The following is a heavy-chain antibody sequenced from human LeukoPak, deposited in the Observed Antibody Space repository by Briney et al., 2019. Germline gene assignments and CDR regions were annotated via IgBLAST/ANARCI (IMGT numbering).Heavy chain of an antibody. CDR1: GFTFSSYA. V-gene: IGHV3-23*01. J-gene: IGHJ4*02. CDR3: AKDNYYGSGSYFDY. D-gene: IGHD3-10*01. CDR2: ISGSGGST. Sequence: GGSLRLSCAAYGFTFSSYAMSWVRQAPGKGLEWVSAISGSGGSTYYADSVKGRFTISRDNSKNTLYLQMNSLRAEDTAVYYCAKDNYYGSGSYFDYWGQGTLVTVSS.